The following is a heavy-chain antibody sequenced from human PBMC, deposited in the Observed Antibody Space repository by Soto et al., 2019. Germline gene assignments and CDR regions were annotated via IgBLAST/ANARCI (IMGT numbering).Heavy chain of an antibody. Sequence: ASVKVSCKASGYTFTSYGISWVRQAPGQGLEWMGWINAGNGNTKYSQKFQGRVTITRDTSASTAYMELSSLRSEDTAVYYCAREGIYYDSSGAFDIWGQGTMVTVSS. CDR1: GYTFTSYG. J-gene: IGHJ3*02. CDR2: INAGNGNT. V-gene: IGHV1-3*01. CDR3: AREGIYYDSSGAFDI. D-gene: IGHD3-22*01.